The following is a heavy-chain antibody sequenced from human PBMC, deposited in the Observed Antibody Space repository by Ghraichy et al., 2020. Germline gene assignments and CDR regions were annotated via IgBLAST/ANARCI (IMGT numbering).Heavy chain of an antibody. J-gene: IGHJ3*02. V-gene: IGHV4-31*03. D-gene: IGHD6-19*01. CDR1: GGSISSGGYY. CDR2: IYYSGST. Sequence: SETLSLTCTVSGGSISSGGYYWSWIRQHPGKGLEWIGYIYYSGSTYYNPSLKSRVTISVDTSKNQFSLKLSSVTAADTAVYYCARVPWSSRISGFGGIDAFDIWGQGTMVTVSS. CDR3: ARVPWSSRISGFGGIDAFDI.